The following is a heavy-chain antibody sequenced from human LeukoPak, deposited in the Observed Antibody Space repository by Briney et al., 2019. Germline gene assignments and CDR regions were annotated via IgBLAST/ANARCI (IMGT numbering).Heavy chain of an antibody. CDR2: ISGSGGST. D-gene: IGHD6-19*01. V-gene: IGHV3-23*01. CDR3: AAEGVAGIWDY. J-gene: IGHJ4*02. Sequence: TGGSLRLSCAASGLTFSNYAMSWVRQAPGKGLEWVSAISGSGGSTYYADSVKGRFTISRDNSKNTLYLQMNSLRAEDTAVYYCAAEGVAGIWDYWGQGTLVTVSS. CDR1: GLTFSNYA.